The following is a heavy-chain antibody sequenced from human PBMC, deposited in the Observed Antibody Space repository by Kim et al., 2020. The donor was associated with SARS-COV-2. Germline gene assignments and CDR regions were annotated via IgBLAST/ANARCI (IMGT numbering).Heavy chain of an antibody. Sequence: GGSLRLSCAASGFTFSSSELNWVRQAPGKPLEWVSYISYSGGTIYYADSVKGRFTISRDNDKNSLYLQMNSLRAEDTAVYYCARRQVPDYYFYAMDVWGQGTTVTVSS. CDR3: ARRQVPDYYFYAMDV. J-gene: IGHJ6*02. V-gene: IGHV3-48*03. CDR2: ISYSGGTI. CDR1: GFTFSSSE.